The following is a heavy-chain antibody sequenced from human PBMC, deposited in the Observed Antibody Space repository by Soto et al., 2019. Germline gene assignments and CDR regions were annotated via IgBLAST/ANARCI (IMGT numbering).Heavy chain of an antibody. J-gene: IGHJ4*02. CDR1: GGSISSYY. D-gene: IGHD3-3*01. CDR3: ARGTGLTIFGVVTPDY. Sequence: KASGTLSLTCTVSGGSISSYYWSWIRQPPGKGLEWIGYIYYSGSTNYNPSLKSRVTISVDTSKNQFSLKLSSVTAADTAVYYCARGTGLTIFGVVTPDYWGQGTLVTVSS. V-gene: IGHV4-59*01. CDR2: IYYSGST.